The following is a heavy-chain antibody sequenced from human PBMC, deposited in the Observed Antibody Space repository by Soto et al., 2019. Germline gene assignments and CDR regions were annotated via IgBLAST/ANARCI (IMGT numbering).Heavy chain of an antibody. CDR3: ARPCDP. V-gene: IGHV4-34*01. J-gene: IGHJ5*02. CDR2: INHSGST. Sequence: SETPSLTCAVYGGSFSGYYWSWIRQPPGKGLEWIGEINHSGSTNYNPSLKSRVTISVDTSKNQFSLKLSSVTAADTAVDYCARPCDPWGQGTLGSVSA. CDR1: GGSFSGYY.